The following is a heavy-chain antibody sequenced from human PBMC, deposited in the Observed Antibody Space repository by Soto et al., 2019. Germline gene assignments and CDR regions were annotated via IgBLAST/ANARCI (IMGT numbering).Heavy chain of an antibody. CDR2: ISHDGSNK. J-gene: IGHJ4*02. Sequence: QVQLVESGGGVVQPGRSLRLSCAASGFTFSNYAMHWVRQAPGKALEWVAIISHDGSNKYYLDSVKGRFIISRDNPKNTLYLKMNSLRTEDTAVYYCARTTHYDFWGGPGYWGQGTLATVPS. V-gene: IGHV3-30*03. D-gene: IGHD3-3*01. CDR3: ARTTHYDFWGGPGY. CDR1: GFTFSNYA.